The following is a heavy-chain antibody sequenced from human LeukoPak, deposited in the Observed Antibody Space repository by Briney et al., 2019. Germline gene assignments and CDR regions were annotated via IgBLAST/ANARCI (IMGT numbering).Heavy chain of an antibody. CDR2: ISPNFGTG. CDR1: GGTVTSYA. V-gene: IGHV1-69*13. J-gene: IGHJ4*02. CDR3: ARGGYGFY. D-gene: IGHD5-18*01. Sequence: SVKLSCKASGGTVTSYAISWVRQAQGPGIEWMGGISPNFGTGNYAQNFLGRVTITADESTSTDYTQLSSLRAADAAVSYCARGGYGFYWGQGTLVTVSS.